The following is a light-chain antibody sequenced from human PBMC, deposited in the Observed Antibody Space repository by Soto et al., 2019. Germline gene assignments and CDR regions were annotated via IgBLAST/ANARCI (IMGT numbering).Light chain of an antibody. CDR2: EVN. Sequence: QSVLTQPASVSGSPGQSITISCTGTSSDFGNYNLVSWYQQHPGKVPKLILFEVNKRPSGVSGRFSGSKSGNTASLTISGLQAEDEADYYCCSFTSSNTHVFRTGTKLTVL. J-gene: IGLJ1*01. CDR3: CSFTSSNTHV. V-gene: IGLV2-23*02. CDR1: SSDFGNYNL.